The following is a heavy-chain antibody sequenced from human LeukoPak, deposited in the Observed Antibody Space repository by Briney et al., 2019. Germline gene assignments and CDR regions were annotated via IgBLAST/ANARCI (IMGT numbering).Heavy chain of an antibody. CDR3: ASSDTAILNYGMDV. D-gene: IGHD5-18*01. Sequence: SETLSLTCTVSGGSISSYYWSWIRQPAGKGLEWIGYIYYSGSTNYNPSLKSRVTISVDTSKNQFSLKLSSVTAADTAVYYCASSDTAILNYGMDVWGQGTTVTVSS. V-gene: IGHV4-59*08. CDR2: IYYSGST. CDR1: GGSISSYY. J-gene: IGHJ6*02.